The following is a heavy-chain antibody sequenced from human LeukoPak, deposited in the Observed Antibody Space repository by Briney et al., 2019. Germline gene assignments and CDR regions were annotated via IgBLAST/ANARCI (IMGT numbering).Heavy chain of an antibody. CDR1: GFTFSSYS. D-gene: IGHD6-13*01. V-gene: IGHV3-21*04. CDR2: ISSSSSYI. Sequence: GGSLRLSCAASGFTFSSYSMNWVRQAPGKGLEWVSSISSSSSYIYYADSVKGRFTISRDNAKNSLYLQMNSPRAEDTAVYYCAKDFSSSWEQAWGQGTLVTVSS. J-gene: IGHJ5*02. CDR3: AKDFSSSWEQA.